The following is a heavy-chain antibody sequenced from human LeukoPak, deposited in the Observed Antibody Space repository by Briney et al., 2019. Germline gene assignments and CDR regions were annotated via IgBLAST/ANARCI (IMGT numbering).Heavy chain of an antibody. J-gene: IGHJ4*02. Sequence: GGSLRHPYEASGFTFSNFWMNWVRQTPGKGLEWLANIKPDGTDKVYVDSVKGRFTISRDNAKNSVYLKLNSLRVEDTGVYYCSGRSDSHSIYWGQGTRATVAS. CDR2: IKPDGTDK. CDR1: GFTFSNFW. CDR3: SGRSDSHSIY. V-gene: IGHV3-7*01. D-gene: IGHD4-11*01.